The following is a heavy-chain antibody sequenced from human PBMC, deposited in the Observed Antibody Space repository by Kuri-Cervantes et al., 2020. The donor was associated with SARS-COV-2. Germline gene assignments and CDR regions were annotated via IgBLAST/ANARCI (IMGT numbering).Heavy chain of an antibody. D-gene: IGHD6-19*01. CDR2: INSDGSST. CDR3: ARVKAGSDAFDI. CDR1: GFTFSSYW. V-gene: IGHV3-74*01. Sequence: GESLKISCAASGFTFSSYWMHWVRQAPGKGLVWVSRINSDGSSTSYADSVKGRFTISRDNAKNSLYLQMNSLRAEDTALYHCARVKAGSDAFDIWGQGTMVTVSS. J-gene: IGHJ3*02.